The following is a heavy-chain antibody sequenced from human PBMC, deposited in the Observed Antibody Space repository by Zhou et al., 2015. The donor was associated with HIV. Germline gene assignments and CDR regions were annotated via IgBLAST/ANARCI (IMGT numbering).Heavy chain of an antibody. J-gene: IGHJ5*02. CDR2: IIPILGIA. Sequence: QVQLVQSGAEVKKPGSSVKVSCKASGGTFSSYTISWVRQAPGQGLEWMGRIIPILGIANYAQKFQGRVTITADKSTSTAYMELSSLRSEDTAVYYCARDPSRTVGDWFDPWGQGTLVTVSS. CDR1: GGTFSSYT. D-gene: IGHD3-10*01. CDR3: ARDPSRTVGDWFDP. V-gene: IGHV1-69*08.